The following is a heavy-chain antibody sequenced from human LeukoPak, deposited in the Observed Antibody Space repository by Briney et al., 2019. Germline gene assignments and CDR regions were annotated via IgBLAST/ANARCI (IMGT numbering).Heavy chain of an antibody. J-gene: IGHJ4*02. D-gene: IGHD6-6*01. V-gene: IGHV1-18*01. Sequence: GASVKVSCKASGYTFPSYGISWIRQAPGQGLEWMGWISGYNGKKNYAQKLQGRVSMTTDTSTSTAYMELSSLRSEDTAVYYCATVKFRSSDFDYWGQGTLVTVSS. CDR1: GYTFPSYG. CDR2: ISGYNGKK. CDR3: ATVKFRSSDFDY.